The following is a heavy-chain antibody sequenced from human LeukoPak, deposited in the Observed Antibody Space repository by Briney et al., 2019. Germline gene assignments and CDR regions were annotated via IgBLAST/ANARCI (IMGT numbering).Heavy chain of an antibody. Sequence: PGGSLRLSCAASGFTFSSYGMHWVRQAPGKGLEWVAVIWYDGSNKYYADSVKGRFTISRDNSKSTLYLQMNSLRAEDTAVYYCARDWLDDGYDNKAGGFDYWGQGTLVTVSS. CDR1: GFTFSSYG. CDR2: IWYDGSNK. D-gene: IGHD5-12*01. J-gene: IGHJ4*02. V-gene: IGHV3-33*01. CDR3: ARDWLDDGYDNKAGGFDY.